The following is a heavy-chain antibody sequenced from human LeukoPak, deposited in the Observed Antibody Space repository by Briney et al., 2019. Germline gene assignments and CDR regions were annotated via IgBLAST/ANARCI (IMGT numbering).Heavy chain of an antibody. J-gene: IGHJ4*02. V-gene: IGHV3-74*01. CDR3: AREGGDRFNFDY. CDR2: ITNDGSST. CDR1: GLTFSSHW. D-gene: IGHD3-16*01. Sequence: GGSLRLSCAASGLTFSSHWMHWVRQAPGKGLVWVSRITNDGSSTTYADSVKGRFTISRDNSKNTLYLQMNSLRAEDTAVYYCAREGGDRFNFDYWGQGTLVTVSS.